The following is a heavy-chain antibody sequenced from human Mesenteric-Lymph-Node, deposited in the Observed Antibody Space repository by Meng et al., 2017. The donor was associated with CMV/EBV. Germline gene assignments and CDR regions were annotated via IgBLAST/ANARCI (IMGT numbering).Heavy chain of an antibody. CDR2: ISPPGSYV. V-gene: IGHV3-21*01. CDR1: EFPLSFYA. J-gene: IGHJ4*02. D-gene: IGHD2/OR15-2a*01. CDR3: ATSSSSFPHVDS. Sequence: GGSLRLSCAASEFPLSFYAINWLRQAPGKGLEWVACISPPGSYVFYADSVRGRFTISGDNAESSFTLQMNSLRVDDTAVYYCATSSSSFPHVDSWGQGTLVTVSS.